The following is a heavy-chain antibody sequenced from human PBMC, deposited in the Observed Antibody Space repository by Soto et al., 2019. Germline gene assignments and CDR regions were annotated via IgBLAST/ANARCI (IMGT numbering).Heavy chain of an antibody. D-gene: IGHD1-26*01. V-gene: IGHV1-69*12. CDR2: IIPIFGTA. CDR3: ASIGTEMATTIMLDY. Sequence: QVQLVQSGAEVKKPGSSVKVSCKASGGTFSSYAISWVRQAPGQVVEWMGGIIPIFGTANYAQKFQARVTITADESTSTAYMELSSLRSEDTAVDYCASIGTEMATTIMLDYWDQGTLVTVSS. CDR1: GGTFSSYA. J-gene: IGHJ4*02.